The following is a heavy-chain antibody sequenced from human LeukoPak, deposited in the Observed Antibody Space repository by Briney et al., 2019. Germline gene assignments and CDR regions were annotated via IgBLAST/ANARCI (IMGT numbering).Heavy chain of an antibody. CDR3: AGAPRWLSFDY. CDR1: GGSISSYY. CDR2: IYHSGST. Sequence: SETLSLTCTVSGGSISSYYWGWIRQPPGKGLEWIARIYHSGSTYYNPSLKSRVTMSVDTSKNQFSLKLSSVTAADTAVYYCAGAPRWLSFDYWDQGTLVTVSS. D-gene: IGHD5-24*01. J-gene: IGHJ4*02. V-gene: IGHV4-59*04.